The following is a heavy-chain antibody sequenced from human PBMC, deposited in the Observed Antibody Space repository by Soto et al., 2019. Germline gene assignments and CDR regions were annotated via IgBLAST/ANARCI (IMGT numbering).Heavy chain of an antibody. D-gene: IGHD3-3*01. Sequence: EVQLVESGGGLVQPGGSLRLSCAASGFTVSSNYMSWVRQAPGKGLEWVSVIYSGGSTYYADSVKGRFTISRDNSKNTLYLQMNRLRAEETAVYYCATYYDVYYFDYWGQGTLVTVSS. CDR2: IYSGGST. V-gene: IGHV3-66*01. J-gene: IGHJ4*02. CDR3: ATYYDVYYFDY. CDR1: GFTVSSNY.